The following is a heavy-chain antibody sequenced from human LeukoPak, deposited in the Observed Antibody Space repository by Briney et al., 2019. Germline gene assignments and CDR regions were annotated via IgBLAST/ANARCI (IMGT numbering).Heavy chain of an antibody. J-gene: IGHJ4*02. V-gene: IGHV3-23*01. Sequence: PGGSLRLSCAASGFTFSTYAMSWVRQAPGKGLEWVSAIIDSGGATYYADSVKGRFTISRDNSKNSLYLQMSSLRAEDTAIYYCAEETKSRGGTRDYWGQGTLVTVSS. D-gene: IGHD2-15*01. CDR1: GFTFSTYA. CDR2: IIDSGGAT. CDR3: AEETKSRGGTRDY.